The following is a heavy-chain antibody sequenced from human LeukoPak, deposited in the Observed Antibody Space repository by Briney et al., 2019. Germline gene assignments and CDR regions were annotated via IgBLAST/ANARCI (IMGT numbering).Heavy chain of an antibody. V-gene: IGHV1-69*13. CDR1: GGTFTSYA. Sequence: SVKVSCKASGGTFTSYAISWVRQAPGQGLEWMGGIIPIFGTANYAQKFQGRVTVTADASTSTTYMELSSLRSEDTAVYYCARIAVAGDFDYWGQGTLVTVSS. J-gene: IGHJ4*02. CDR3: ARIAVAGDFDY. CDR2: IIPIFGTA. D-gene: IGHD6-19*01.